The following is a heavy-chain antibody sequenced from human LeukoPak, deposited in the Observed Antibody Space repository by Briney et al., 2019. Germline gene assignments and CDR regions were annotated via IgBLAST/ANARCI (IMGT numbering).Heavy chain of an antibody. J-gene: IGHJ3*02. Sequence: PSETLSLTCAVSGGSISSSNWWSWVRQPPGKGLEWIGEIYHSGSTNYNPSLKSRVTISVDTSKNQFSLKLSPVTAADTAVYYCARGGGSDAFDIWGQGTMVTVSS. D-gene: IGHD3-16*01. V-gene: IGHV4-4*02. CDR2: IYHSGST. CDR3: ARGGGSDAFDI. CDR1: GGSISSSNW.